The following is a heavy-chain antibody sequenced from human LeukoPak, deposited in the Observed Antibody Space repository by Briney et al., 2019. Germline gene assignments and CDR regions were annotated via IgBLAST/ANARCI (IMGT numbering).Heavy chain of an antibody. Sequence: GGSLRLSCAASGFTFSSYGMHWVRQAPGKGLEWVSSISGGSNTIFYANSVRGRFTISRDNAKNSLYLQMNSLRAEDTAVYYCAGKKQRYCSSTSCAEEHWGQGTLVTVSS. D-gene: IGHD2-2*01. CDR2: ISGGSNTI. CDR3: AGKKQRYCSSTSCAEEH. V-gene: IGHV3-21*01. J-gene: IGHJ1*01. CDR1: GFTFSSYG.